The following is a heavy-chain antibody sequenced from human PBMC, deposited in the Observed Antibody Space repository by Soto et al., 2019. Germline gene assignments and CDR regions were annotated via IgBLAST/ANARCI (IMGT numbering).Heavy chain of an antibody. CDR3: ARESEDLTSSFDY. CDR2: ISSTTNYI. V-gene: IGHV3-21*06. Sequence: GSLRRSFALSGLSLTRYSMTWGRQAPGKGLEWVSSISSTTNYIYYGDSMKGRFTIPRDNAKNSLYLEMNRLRAEDTAVYYWARESEDLTSSFDYWGRGTLGTVSS. J-gene: IGHJ4*02. CDR1: GLSLTRYS.